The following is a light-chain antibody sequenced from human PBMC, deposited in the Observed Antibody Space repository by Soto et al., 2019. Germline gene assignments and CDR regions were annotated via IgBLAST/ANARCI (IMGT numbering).Light chain of an antibody. V-gene: IGKV1-39*01. CDR1: QSISSY. CDR3: QQSYSNPRT. CDR2: GAS. J-gene: IGKJ1*01. Sequence: DIQMTQSPSSLSASVGYRVTITCRSSQSISSYLYCYQQKPVKAPKLLIYGASSLHSGVPSRFGGSGSGTDFTLTISSLQPDDFATYFCQQSYSNPRTFGQGTKVDIK.